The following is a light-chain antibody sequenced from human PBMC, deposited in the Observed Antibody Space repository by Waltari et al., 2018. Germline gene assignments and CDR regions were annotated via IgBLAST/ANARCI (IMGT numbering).Light chain of an antibody. CDR3: QQYNRYST. V-gene: IGKV1-5*03. Sequence: DIQMTQSPSTLSASVGDRVTITCRASQSISSYLAWYQQKPGKAPKLLISKASTLGSGVQARFSGSGSGTEFTLTISSLQPDDFATYYCQQYNRYSTFGQGTKVEIK. CDR2: KAS. CDR1: QSISSY. J-gene: IGKJ1*01.